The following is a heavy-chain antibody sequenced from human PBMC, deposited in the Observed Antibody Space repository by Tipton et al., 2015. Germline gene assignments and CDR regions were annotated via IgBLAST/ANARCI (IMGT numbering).Heavy chain of an antibody. CDR2: ISHSGNT. J-gene: IGHJ6*02. CDR3: ARDFTPYQYYAMDV. Sequence: TLSLTCSVSGYFISSGHYWGWIRQIPGKGLEWIGSISHSGNTYYNPSLKSRVTISIDRFKNQFSLKLSSVTAADTAVYYCARDFTPYQYYAMDVWGQGTTVTVSS. CDR1: GYFISSGHY. V-gene: IGHV4-38-2*02.